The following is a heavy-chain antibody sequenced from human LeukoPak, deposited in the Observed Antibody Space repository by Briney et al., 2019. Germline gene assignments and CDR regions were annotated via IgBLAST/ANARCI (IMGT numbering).Heavy chain of an antibody. CDR3: ARDREGILDY. J-gene: IGHJ4*02. CDR2: IKQDGREK. CDR1: GFPFVRSW. V-gene: IGHV3-7*03. Sequence: GGSLRLSCAASGFPFVRSWMHWVRQAPGKGLERVANIKQDGREKNYVDSVKGRFTISRDNAKNSLYLQMNTLRAEDTAVYYCARDREGILDYWGRGTLVTVS.